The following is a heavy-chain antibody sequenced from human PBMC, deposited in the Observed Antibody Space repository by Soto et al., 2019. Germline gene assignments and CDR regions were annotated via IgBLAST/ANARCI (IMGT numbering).Heavy chain of an antibody. V-gene: IGHV3-30-3*01. D-gene: IGHD6-6*01. J-gene: IGHJ6*02. CDR3: ARDIAARLRGYYYYGMDV. CDR2: ISYDGSNK. CDR1: GFTFSSYA. Sequence: QVQLVESGGGVVQPGRSLRLSCAASGFTFSSYAMHWVRQAPGKGREWVAVISYDGSNKYYADSVKGRFTISRDNSKNTLYLQMNSLRAEDTAVYYCARDIAARLRGYYYYGMDVWGQGPTVTVSS.